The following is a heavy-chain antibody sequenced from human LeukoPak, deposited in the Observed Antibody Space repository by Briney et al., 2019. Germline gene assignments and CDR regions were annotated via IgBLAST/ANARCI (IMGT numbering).Heavy chain of an antibody. J-gene: IGHJ4*02. CDR1: GGSFDSKY. Sequence: SETLSLTCSVSGGSFDSKYWSWIRQPPGKGLEWIGYIYYSGSTNYNPSLKSRVTISVDTSKNQFSLKLSSVTAADTAVYSCASGYAYYFDYWGQGTLVTVSS. D-gene: IGHD5-12*01. CDR3: ASGYAYYFDY. CDR2: IYYSGST. V-gene: IGHV4-59*08.